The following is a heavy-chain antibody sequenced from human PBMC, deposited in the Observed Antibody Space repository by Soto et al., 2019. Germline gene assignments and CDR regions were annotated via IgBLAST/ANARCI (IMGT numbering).Heavy chain of an antibody. CDR1: GFTFSSYS. D-gene: IGHD3-16*01. J-gene: IGHJ6*02. CDR3: ARVNYVTLGVAMDV. Sequence: EVQLVESGGGLVKPGGSLRLSCAASGFTFSSYSMNWVRQAPGKGLEWVSSISSSSSYIYYADSVKGRFTISRDNAKNSLYLQMNSLRAEDTAVYYCARVNYVTLGVAMDVWGQGTTVTVSS. CDR2: ISSSSSYI. V-gene: IGHV3-21*01.